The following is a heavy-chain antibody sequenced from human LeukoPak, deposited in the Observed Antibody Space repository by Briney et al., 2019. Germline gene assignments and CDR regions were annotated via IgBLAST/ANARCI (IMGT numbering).Heavy chain of an antibody. CDR2: INGNSGDT. J-gene: IGHJ4*02. CDR3: ARVQTTGLLEWLY. CDR1: GYTFTDYY. D-gene: IGHD3-3*01. Sequence: ASVKVSCKALGYTFTDYYIHWVRQAPGQGLEWMGWINGNSGDTKYAQKFQGRVTMTRDTSISTAYMELSRLRSDDTAIYYCARVQTTGLLEWLYWGQGALVTVSS. V-gene: IGHV1-2*02.